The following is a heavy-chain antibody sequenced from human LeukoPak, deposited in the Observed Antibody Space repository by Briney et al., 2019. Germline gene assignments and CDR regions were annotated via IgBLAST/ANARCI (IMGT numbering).Heavy chain of an antibody. CDR1: GFTFSSYS. CDR3: ARDRDSRGYYYYYMDV. J-gene: IGHJ6*03. D-gene: IGHD3-22*01. Sequence: GGSLRLSCAASGFTFSSYSMNWVRQAPGKGLEWVSSISSSSSYIYYADSVKGRFTVSRDNAKNSLYLQMNSLRAEDTAVYYCARDRDSRGYYYYYMDVWGKGTTVTVSS. CDR2: ISSSSSYI. V-gene: IGHV3-21*01.